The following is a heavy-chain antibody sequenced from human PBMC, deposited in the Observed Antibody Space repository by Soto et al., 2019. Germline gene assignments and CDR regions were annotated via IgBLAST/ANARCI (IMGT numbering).Heavy chain of an antibody. V-gene: IGHV3-30*18. CDR1: GFTFSSYG. D-gene: IGHD5-12*01. Sequence: PGGSLRLSCAASGFTFSSYGMHWVRQAPGKGLEWVAVISYDGSNKYYADSVKGRFTISRDNSKNTLYLQMNSLRAEDTAVYYCAKDPRYSGYDPDYWGQGTLVTVSS. CDR3: AKDPRYSGYDPDY. CDR2: ISYDGSNK. J-gene: IGHJ4*02.